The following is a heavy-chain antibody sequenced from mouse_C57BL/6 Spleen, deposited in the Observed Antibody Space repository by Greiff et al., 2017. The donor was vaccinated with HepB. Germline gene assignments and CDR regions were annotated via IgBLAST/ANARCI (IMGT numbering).Heavy chain of an antibody. CDR2: ISDGGSYT. D-gene: IGHD2-5*01. CDR1: GFTFSSYA. J-gene: IGHJ2*01. CDR3: ARDDYSNYYFDD. V-gene: IGHV5-4*01. Sequence: EVKLVESGGGLVKPGGSLKLSCAASGFTFSSYAMSWVRQTPEKRLEWVATISDGGSYTYYPDNVKGRFTISRDNAKNNLYLQMSHLKSEDTAMYYCARDDYSNYYFDDWGQGTTLTVSS.